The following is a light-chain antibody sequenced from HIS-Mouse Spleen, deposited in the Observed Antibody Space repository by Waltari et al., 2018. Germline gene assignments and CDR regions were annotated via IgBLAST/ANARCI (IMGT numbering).Light chain of an antibody. CDR2: KDS. Sequence: SYELTQPPSVSVSLGQMARITCSGEALPKKYAYWYQQKPGQFPVLVIYKDSKRPSGIPERFSGSSSGTIVTLTISGVQAEDEADYYCLSADSSGTYVFGGGTKLTVL. CDR1: ALPKKY. CDR3: LSADSSGTYV. J-gene: IGLJ2*01. V-gene: IGLV3-16*01.